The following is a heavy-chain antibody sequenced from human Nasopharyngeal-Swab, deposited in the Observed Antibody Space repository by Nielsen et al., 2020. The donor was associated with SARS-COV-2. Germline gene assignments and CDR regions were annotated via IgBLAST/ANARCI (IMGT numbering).Heavy chain of an antibody. J-gene: IGHJ4*02. CDR3: ARDGADFWSGMGFDY. D-gene: IGHD3-3*01. Sequence: LETLSLTCTVSGGSISSYYWSWIRQPAGKGLEWIGRIYTSGSTNYNPSLKSRVTMSVDTSKNQFSLKLNSVTAADTAVYYCARDGADFWSGMGFDYWGQGTLVTVSS. V-gene: IGHV4-4*07. CDR2: IYTSGST. CDR1: GGSISSYY.